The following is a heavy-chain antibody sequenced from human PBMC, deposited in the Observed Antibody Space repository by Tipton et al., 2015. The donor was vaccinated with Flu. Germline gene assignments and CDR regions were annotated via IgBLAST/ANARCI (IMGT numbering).Heavy chain of an antibody. V-gene: IGHV3-7*01. CDR1: GFTFRTNG. CDR3: VRAIAAAGSR. J-gene: IGHJ4*02. D-gene: IGHD6-13*01. Sequence: SLRLSCAASGFTFRTNGMHWVRQAPGKGLEWVANINQDGSEKYSVDSVRDGFTITRDNAKNSLYLQMNSLRVEDTAVYYCVRAIAAAGSRWGQGTLVTVSS. CDR2: INQDGSEK.